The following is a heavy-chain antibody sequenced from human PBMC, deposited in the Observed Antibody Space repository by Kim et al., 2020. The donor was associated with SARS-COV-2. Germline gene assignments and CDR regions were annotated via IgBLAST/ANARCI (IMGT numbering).Heavy chain of an antibody. CDR1: GGSISSSSSY. CDR2: ISYGGST. J-gene: IGHJ3*02. V-gene: IGHV4-39*07. CDR3: GRLTTVTTKDAFDI. D-gene: IGHD4-17*01. Sequence: SETLSLTCTVSGGSISSSSSYWGWIRQPPGKGLDWIGSISYGGSTYYNPSLKSRVAISVDTPKNQFSLRLRSVTAADTAVYYCGRLTTVTTKDAFDIWGQGTMVTVSS.